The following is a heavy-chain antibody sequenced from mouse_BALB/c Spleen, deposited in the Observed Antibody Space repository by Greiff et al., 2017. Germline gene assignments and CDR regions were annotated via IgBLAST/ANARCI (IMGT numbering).Heavy chain of an antibody. CDR2: IYPSDSYT. V-gene: IGHV1-69*02. CDR3: TRSGVRQGAWFAY. D-gene: IGHD2-14*01. Sequence: VQLQQPGAELVRPGASVKLSCKASGYTFTSYWINWVKQRPGQGLEWIGNIYPSDSYTNYNQKFKDKATLTVDKSSSTAYMQLSSPTSEDSAVYYCTRSGVRQGAWFAYWGQGTLVTVSA. CDR1: GYTFTSYW. J-gene: IGHJ3*01.